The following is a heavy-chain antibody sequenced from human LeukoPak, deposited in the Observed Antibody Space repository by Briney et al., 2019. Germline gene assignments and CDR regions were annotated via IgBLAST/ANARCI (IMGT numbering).Heavy chain of an antibody. Sequence: PGGSLRLSCAASGFTFSSYAMSWVRQAPGKGLEWVSGISGSGDNTYYADSVKGRFTISRDNSKNTLYVQVNSLRAEDTAVYYCAKDTGITWGSYFPKRVFDYWGQGTLVTVSS. CDR3: AKDTGITWGSYFPKRVFDY. CDR2: ISGSGDNT. CDR1: GFTFSSYA. J-gene: IGHJ4*02. V-gene: IGHV3-23*01. D-gene: IGHD3-16*01.